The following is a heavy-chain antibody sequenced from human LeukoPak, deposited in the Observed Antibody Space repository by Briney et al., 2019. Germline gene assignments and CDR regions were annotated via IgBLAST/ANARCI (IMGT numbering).Heavy chain of an antibody. V-gene: IGHV5-51*01. J-gene: IGHJ6*02. CDR3: ARVVVPAAYYYYYYGMDV. CDR2: IYPGDSDT. D-gene: IGHD2-2*01. Sequence: GESLKISCKGSAYSFTSYWIGWVRQQPAKGLEWMGIIYPGDSDTRYNPSFQGQVTISADKSISTAYLQWSSLKASDTAMYYCARVVVPAAYYYYYYGMDVWGQGTTVSASS. CDR1: AYSFTSYW.